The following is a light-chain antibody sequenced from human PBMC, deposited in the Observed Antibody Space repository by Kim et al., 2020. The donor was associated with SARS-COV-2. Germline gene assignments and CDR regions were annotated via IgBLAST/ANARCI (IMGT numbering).Light chain of an antibody. J-gene: IGKJ4*01. Sequence: EIVLTQSPATLSLSPGERATLSCTASQSVSSYLAWYQQKPGQAPRLLIFDASNRATGIPARFSGSGSGTDFTLTISSLEPEDFAVYYCQQRLNWPRTFGGGTKVDIK. V-gene: IGKV3-11*01. CDR3: QQRLNWPRT. CDR2: DAS. CDR1: QSVSSY.